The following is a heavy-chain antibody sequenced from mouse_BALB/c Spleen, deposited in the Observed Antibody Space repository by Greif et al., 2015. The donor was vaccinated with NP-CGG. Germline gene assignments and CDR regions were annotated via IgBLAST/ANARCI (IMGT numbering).Heavy chain of an antibody. J-gene: IGHJ1*01. V-gene: IGHV14-3*02. CDR2: IDPANGNT. CDR1: GFNIKDTY. CDR3: ARWDWYFDV. Sequence: EVQLQQSGAELVKPGASVKLSCTASGFNIKDTYMHWVKQRPEQGLEWVGRIDPANGNTKYDPKFQGKATITADTSSNTADLQRSSLTSEDTAVYYCARWDWYFDVWGAGTTVTVSS.